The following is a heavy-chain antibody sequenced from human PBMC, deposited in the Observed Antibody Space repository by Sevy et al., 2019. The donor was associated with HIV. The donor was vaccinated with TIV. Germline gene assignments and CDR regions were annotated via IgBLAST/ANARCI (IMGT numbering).Heavy chain of an antibody. J-gene: IGHJ4*02. CDR2: IWSDGAYQ. V-gene: IGHV3-33*01. CDR1: GFTFGDYG. CDR3: ARGGYYYDNAAYYALDS. Sequence: GGSLRLSCTTSGFTFGDYGVSWVRQAPGKGMEWVAIIWSDGAYQYHGDSVKGRFTISRDNSKNTLYLQMNNVRVEDTAVYYCARGGYYYDNAAYYALDSWGQGTLVTVSS. D-gene: IGHD3-22*01.